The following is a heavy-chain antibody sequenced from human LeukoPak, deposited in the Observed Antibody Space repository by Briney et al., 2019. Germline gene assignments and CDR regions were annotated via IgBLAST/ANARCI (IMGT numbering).Heavy chain of an antibody. D-gene: IGHD6-19*01. Sequence: GGSLRLSCAASGFTFSNYAMNWVRQAPGKGLEWVSSISGSGGRTYYVDSVKGRFTISRDDSKNTLYLQMNSLRAEDTAVYYCARDASSFTDFDYWGQGTLVTVSS. CDR2: ISGSGGRT. V-gene: IGHV3-23*01. CDR3: ARDASSFTDFDY. CDR1: GFTFSNYA. J-gene: IGHJ4*02.